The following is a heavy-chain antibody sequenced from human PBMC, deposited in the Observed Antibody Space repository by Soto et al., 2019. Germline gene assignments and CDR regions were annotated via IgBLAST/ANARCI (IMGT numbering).Heavy chain of an antibody. CDR1: GGSISSSNW. CDR2: IYHSAST. Sequence: QVQLQESGPGLVKPSGTLSLTCAVSGGSISSSNWWSWVRQPPGKGLEWIGEIYHSASTNYNPSLKSRVTISVDKSKNQFSLKLSSVTAADTAVYYCARHVLLWFGELFHNWFDPWGQGTLVTVSS. CDR3: ARHVLLWFGELFHNWFDP. V-gene: IGHV4-4*02. J-gene: IGHJ5*02. D-gene: IGHD3-10*01.